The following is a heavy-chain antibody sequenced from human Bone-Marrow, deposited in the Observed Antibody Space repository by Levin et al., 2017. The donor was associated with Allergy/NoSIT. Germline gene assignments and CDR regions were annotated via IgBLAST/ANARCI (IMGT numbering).Heavy chain of an antibody. CDR1: GYTFTGYY. CDR2: INPDSGGT. D-gene: IGHD3-10*01. Sequence: PGESLKISCKASGYTFTGYYMHWVRQAPGQGLEWMGRINPDSGGTNYAQKFQGRVTMTRDTSISTAYMELSRRRSDDTAVYYCARWRTGSGSYPTRYLDYWGQGTLVSVSS. CDR3: ARWRTGSGSYPTRYLDY. V-gene: IGHV1-2*02. J-gene: IGHJ4*02.